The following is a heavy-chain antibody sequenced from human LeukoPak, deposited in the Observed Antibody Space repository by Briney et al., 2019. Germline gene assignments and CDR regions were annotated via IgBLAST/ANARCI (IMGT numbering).Heavy chain of an antibody. Sequence: GGSLRLSCAASGFTFSSYGMTWVRQAPGKGLEWVSYISSSSSTIYYADSVKGRFTISRDNSKNTLYLQMNSLRAEDTAVYYCAKVSGLWFGELYPDYWGQGTLVTVSS. CDR3: AKVSGLWFGELYPDY. CDR1: GFTFSSYG. CDR2: ISSSSSTI. J-gene: IGHJ4*02. V-gene: IGHV3-48*01. D-gene: IGHD3-10*01.